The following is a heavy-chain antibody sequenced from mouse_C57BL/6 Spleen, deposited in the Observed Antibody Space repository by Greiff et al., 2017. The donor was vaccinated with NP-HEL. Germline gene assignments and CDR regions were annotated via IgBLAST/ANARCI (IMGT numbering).Heavy chain of an antibody. J-gene: IGHJ4*01. Sequence: QVQLQQPGAELVRPGSSVKLSCKASGYTFTSYWMDWVKQRPGQGLEWIGNIYPSDSETHYNQKFKDKATLTVDKSSSTAYMQLSSLTSEDSAVYYGARRVYSNYGGYAMDYWGQGTSVTVSS. CDR3: ARRVYSNYGGYAMDY. CDR1: GYTFTSYW. CDR2: IYPSDSET. D-gene: IGHD2-5*01. V-gene: IGHV1-61*01.